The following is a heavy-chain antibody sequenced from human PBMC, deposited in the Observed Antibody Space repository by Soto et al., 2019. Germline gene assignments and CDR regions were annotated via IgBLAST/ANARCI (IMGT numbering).Heavy chain of an antibody. CDR3: ARMSGGWFDP. Sequence: PSETLSLTCTVSGGSISSYYWSWIRQPPGKGLEWIGYIYYSGSTNYNPSLKSRVTISVDTSKNQFSLKLSSVTAADTAVYYCARMSGGWFDPRGQGTLVTVSS. CDR2: IYYSGST. CDR1: GGSISSYY. J-gene: IGHJ5*02. V-gene: IGHV4-59*08. D-gene: IGHD3-3*01.